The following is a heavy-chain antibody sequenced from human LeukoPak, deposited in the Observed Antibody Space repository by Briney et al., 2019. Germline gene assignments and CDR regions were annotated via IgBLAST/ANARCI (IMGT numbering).Heavy chain of an antibody. CDR1: GFTFSSYA. D-gene: IGHD3-22*01. Sequence: PGGSLRPSCAASGFTFSSYAMSWVRQAPGKGLEWVSAISGSGGSTYYADSVKGRFTISRDNSKNTLYLQMNSLRAEDTAVYYCANLDSSGFSLDYWGQGTLVTVSS. J-gene: IGHJ4*02. CDR3: ANLDSSGFSLDY. V-gene: IGHV3-23*01. CDR2: ISGSGGST.